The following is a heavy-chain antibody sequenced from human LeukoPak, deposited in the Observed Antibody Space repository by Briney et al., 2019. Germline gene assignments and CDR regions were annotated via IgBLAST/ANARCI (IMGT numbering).Heavy chain of an antibody. V-gene: IGHV3-7*01. CDR2: IKQDGSEK. Sequence: GGSLRFSCAASGFTFRSYWMSWVRQAPGKGLAWVANIKQDGSEKNYVDSVKGRFTISRDNAKNSLYLQMNTLRAEDTAVYYCARGGPNWFDPWGQGTLVTVSS. CDR3: ARGGPNWFDP. CDR1: GFTFRSYW. J-gene: IGHJ5*02.